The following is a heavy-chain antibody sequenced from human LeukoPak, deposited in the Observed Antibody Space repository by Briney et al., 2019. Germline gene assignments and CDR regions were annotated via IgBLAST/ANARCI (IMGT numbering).Heavy chain of an antibody. J-gene: IGHJ4*02. D-gene: IGHD4-23*01. CDR3: ATRWTYYFDY. CDR1: GFSLSNYA. CDR2: IIASSGST. Sequence: GGSLRLSCAVSGFSLSNYAMSWVRQAPGKGLEWVSLIIASSGSTVYADSVKGRFTISRDNSKNTLYLQMNSLRAEDTAVYYCATRWTYYFDYWGQGTLVTVSS. V-gene: IGHV3-23*01.